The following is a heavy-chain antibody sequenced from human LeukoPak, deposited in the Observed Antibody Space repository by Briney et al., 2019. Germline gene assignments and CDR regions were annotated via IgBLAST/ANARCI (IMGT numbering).Heavy chain of an antibody. J-gene: IGHJ4*02. CDR2: ITSSGDDI. V-gene: IGHV3-11*01. CDR3: ASDIVATSGDF. Sequence: GGSLRLSCAASGFTFSDYYMSWIRQAPGKGLEWVAYITSSGDDIHYADSVKGRFTISRDNAKNALFLRMNSLRVEDTATYYCASDIVATSGDFWGQGTLVSVSS. D-gene: IGHD5-12*01. CDR1: GFTFSDYY.